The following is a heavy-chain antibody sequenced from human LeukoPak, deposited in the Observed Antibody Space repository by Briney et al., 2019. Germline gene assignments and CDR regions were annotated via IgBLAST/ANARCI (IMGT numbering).Heavy chain of an antibody. V-gene: IGHV1-2*02. CDR2: INPNSGGT. D-gene: IGHD6-19*01. CDR3: ARAADSSPGNYYYYYMDV. Sequence: ASVKVSFKASGYTFTSYDINWVRQAPGQGLEWMGWINPNSGGTNYAQKFQGRVTMTRDTSISTAYMELSRLRSDDTAVYYCARAADSSPGNYYYYYMDVWGKGTTVTVSS. CDR1: GYTFTSYD. J-gene: IGHJ6*03.